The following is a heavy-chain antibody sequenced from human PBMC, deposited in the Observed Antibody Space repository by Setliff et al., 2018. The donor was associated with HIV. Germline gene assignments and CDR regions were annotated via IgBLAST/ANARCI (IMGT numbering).Heavy chain of an antibody. D-gene: IGHD3-10*01. CDR3: ARDDRWVYNDYLDY. V-gene: IGHV3-23*01. CDR1: GFTFSDYA. J-gene: IGHJ4*02. CDR2: ISGSGRGT. Sequence: GGSLRLSCAASGFTFSDYAMCWVRQAPGKGLEWVSAISGSGRGTYYADSVKGRFTISRDNSKNTLYLQVNSLRTEDTAVYFCARDDRWVYNDYLDYWGQGTLVTVSS.